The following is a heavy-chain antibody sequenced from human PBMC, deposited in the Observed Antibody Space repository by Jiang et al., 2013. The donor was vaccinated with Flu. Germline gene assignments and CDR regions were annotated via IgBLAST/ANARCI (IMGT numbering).Heavy chain of an antibody. V-gene: IGHV3-33*05. CDR3: AKARGTDYYGSGSYLDY. D-gene: IGHD3-10*01. CDR2: ISYDGSNK. J-gene: IGHJ4*02. Sequence: VQLVESGGGVVQPGRSLRLSCAASGFTFTPYGMHWVRQAPGKGLEWVAVISYDGSNKYYADSVKGRFTISRDNSKNTLYLQMNSLRAEDTAVYYCAKARGTDYYGSGSYLDYWGQGTLVTVSS. CDR1: GFTFTPYG.